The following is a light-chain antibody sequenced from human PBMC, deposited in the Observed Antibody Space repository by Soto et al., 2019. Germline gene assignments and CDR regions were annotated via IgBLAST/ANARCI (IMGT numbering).Light chain of an antibody. CDR2: WAS. J-gene: IGKJ4*01. V-gene: IGKV4-1*01. CDR1: QSVLFGPNNKDY. CDR3: QQYYISPLT. Sequence: DIVVTQSPDSLALSLGERATINCKSSQSVLFGPNNKDYLAWFQHKPGQPPKLLIHWASSRESGVPDRFKGSGSGTDFTLTISSLQAEDVAVYYCQQYYISPLTFGGGTKVEIK.